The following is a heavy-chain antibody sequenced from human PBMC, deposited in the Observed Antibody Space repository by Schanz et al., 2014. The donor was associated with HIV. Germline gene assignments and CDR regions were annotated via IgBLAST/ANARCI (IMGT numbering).Heavy chain of an antibody. CDR2: IWYDGDYK. CDR1: GFTFSSYA. D-gene: IGHD3-10*01. Sequence: VQLLESGGGLVQPGGSLRLSCAASGFTFSSYAMSWVRQAPGKGLEWVAVIWYDGDYKSYADSVTGRFTISRDNSKNMLYLQMNSLRAGDTAVYYCAKDEYYYGSGSYIYFYYGMDVWGQGTTVTVSS. J-gene: IGHJ6*02. CDR3: AKDEYYYGSGSYIYFYYGMDV. V-gene: IGHV3-33*06.